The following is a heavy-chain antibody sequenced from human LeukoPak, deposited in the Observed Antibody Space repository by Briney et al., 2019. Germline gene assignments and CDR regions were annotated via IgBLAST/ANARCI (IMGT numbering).Heavy chain of an antibody. V-gene: IGHV3-33*06. CDR3: AKLGMGSTDYFDY. Sequence: GGSLRLSCAASGFTFSSYGMHWVRQAPGKGLEWVAVIWYDGSNKYYADSVKGRFTISRDNSKNTLYLQMNSLRTEDTAVYYCAKLGMGSTDYFDYWGQGTLVTVSS. CDR2: IWYDGSNK. J-gene: IGHJ4*02. D-gene: IGHD1-26*01. CDR1: GFTFSSYG.